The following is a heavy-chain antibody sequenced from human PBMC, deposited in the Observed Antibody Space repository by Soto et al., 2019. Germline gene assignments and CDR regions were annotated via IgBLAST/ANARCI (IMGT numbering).Heavy chain of an antibody. CDR3: VKYTVTEDLGES. CDR2: VSRAGTYT. J-gene: IGHJ5*02. V-gene: IGHV3-23*01. CDR1: GFTFSSYA. Sequence: EVQLLESGGDVVRPGGSLRLSCAASGFTFSSYAMGWVRQAPGKGLEWVAGVSRAGTYTFYADSVRGRFSISRDNSPDTVDLYMNALRGDDTGVYFCVKYTVTEDLGESWGQGTLVSVSS. D-gene: IGHD3-16*01.